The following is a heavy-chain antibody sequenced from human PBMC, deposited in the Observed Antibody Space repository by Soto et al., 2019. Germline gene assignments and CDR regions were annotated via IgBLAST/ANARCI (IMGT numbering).Heavy chain of an antibody. D-gene: IGHD3-10*01. CDR1: GFTFTRYA. CDR2: ISGSGGTT. CDR3: AKDPMVRGLGHRYGMDV. Sequence: XGSLQSWCAASGFTFTRYAMSWVRQAPGKGLEWVSAISGSGGTTNYAESVKGRFTISRDNSKSTLFLQMSSLRAEDTAVYYCAKDPMVRGLGHRYGMDVWGQGTTVTVSS. V-gene: IGHV3-23*01. J-gene: IGHJ6*02.